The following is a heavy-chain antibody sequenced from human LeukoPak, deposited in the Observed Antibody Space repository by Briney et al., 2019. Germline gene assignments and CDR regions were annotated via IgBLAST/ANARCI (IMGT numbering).Heavy chain of an antibody. D-gene: IGHD5-24*01. CDR1: GGSISSSSYY. J-gene: IGHJ3*02. CDR2: IYYSGST. CDR3: ARSRDGYNLSAFDI. Sequence: SETLSLTCTVSGGSISSSSYYWGWIRQPPGKGLEWIGSIYYSGSTYYNPSLKSRVTMSVDTSKNQFSLKLSSVTAADTAVYYCARSRDGYNLSAFDIWGQGTMVTVSS. V-gene: IGHV4-39*07.